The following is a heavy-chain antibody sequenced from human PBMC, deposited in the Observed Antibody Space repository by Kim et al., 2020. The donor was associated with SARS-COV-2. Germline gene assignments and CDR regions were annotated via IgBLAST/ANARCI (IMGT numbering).Heavy chain of an antibody. J-gene: IGHJ4*02. CDR3: ARDFIGLGYCSSNSCGLVDY. CDR1: GFTFSDYY. CDR2: ISNSSSYT. V-gene: IGHV3-11*05. Sequence: GGSLRLSCAASGFTFSDYYMSWIRQAPGKGLEWVSYISNSSSYTYYADSVKGRFTISRDNAKNSLYLQMNSLRAEDTAVYYCARDFIGLGYCSSNSCGLVDYWGQGTLVTVSS. D-gene: IGHD2-2*01.